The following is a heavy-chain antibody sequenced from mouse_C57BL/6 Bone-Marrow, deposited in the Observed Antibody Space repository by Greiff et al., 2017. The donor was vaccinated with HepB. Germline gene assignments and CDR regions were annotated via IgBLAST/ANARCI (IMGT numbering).Heavy chain of an antibody. V-gene: IGHV1-55*01. D-gene: IGHD2-5*01. J-gene: IGHJ2*01. CDR3: ARNPYYSNYCFDY. Sequence: QVQLQQPGAELVKPGASVKMSCKASGYTFTSYWITWVKQRPGQGLEWIGDIYPGSGSTNYNEKFKSKATLTVDTSSSTAYMQLSSLTSEDSAVYYCARNPYYSNYCFDYWGQGTTLTVSS. CDR1: GYTFTSYW. CDR2: IYPGSGST.